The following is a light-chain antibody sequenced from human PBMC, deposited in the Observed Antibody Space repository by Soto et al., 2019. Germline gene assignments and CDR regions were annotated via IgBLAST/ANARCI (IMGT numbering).Light chain of an antibody. CDR2: GAS. V-gene: IGKV3-20*01. CDR1: QSVSSSY. Sequence: EIVLTQSPGTLSLSPGERATLSCRASQSVSSSYLAWYQQKPGQAPRLLIYGASSRATGIPDRFSGSGSGTYFTLTISRLEPEDFAVYYCQQYCRGVTFGGGTKVEIK. CDR3: QQYCRGVT. J-gene: IGKJ4*01.